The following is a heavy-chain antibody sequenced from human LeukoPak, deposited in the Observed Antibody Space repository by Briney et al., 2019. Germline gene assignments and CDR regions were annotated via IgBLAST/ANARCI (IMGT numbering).Heavy chain of an antibody. CDR2: ISSRSTYR. CDR1: GFSFSMYD. D-gene: IGHD5-24*01. J-gene: IGHJ4*02. V-gene: IGHV3-21*06. CDR3: ARLGPGRDVSNSFDL. Sequence: PGGSLSLSCEASGFSFSMYDMTWVRQAPGKGLEHASSISSRSTYRFSADSVRGRFTISRDDAKNLLFLHMNSLRGDDTAVYYCARLGPGRDVSNSFDLWGQGTLVTVSS.